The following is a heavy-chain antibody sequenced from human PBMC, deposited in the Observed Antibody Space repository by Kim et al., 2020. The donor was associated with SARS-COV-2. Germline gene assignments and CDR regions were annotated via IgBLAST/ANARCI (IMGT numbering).Heavy chain of an antibody. Sequence: ASVKVSCKASGYTFTNHGINWVRQAPGRGLEWMGWINTDTGSPTYAPDFTGRFVFSLDTSVSTAYLQIRSLEAEDTALYYCARVVWGGYRYIDSWGQGTL. J-gene: IGHJ4*02. D-gene: IGHD3-16*02. V-gene: IGHV7-4-1*02. CDR2: INTDTGSP. CDR3: ARVVWGGYRYIDS. CDR1: GYTFTNHG.